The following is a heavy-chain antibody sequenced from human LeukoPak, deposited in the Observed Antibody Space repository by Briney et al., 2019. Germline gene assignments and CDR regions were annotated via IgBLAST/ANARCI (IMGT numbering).Heavy chain of an antibody. CDR3: AKDRYGSGRGYFDY. V-gene: IGHV3-23*01. CDR2: ISGSGGST. D-gene: IGHD3-10*01. CDR1: GFTFSSYG. Sequence: PGGTLRLSCAASGFTFSSYGMSWVRQAPGKGLEWVSAISGSGGSTYYADSVKGRFTISRGNSKNTLYLQMNSLRAEDTAVYYCAKDRYGSGRGYFDYWGQGTLVTVSS. J-gene: IGHJ4*02.